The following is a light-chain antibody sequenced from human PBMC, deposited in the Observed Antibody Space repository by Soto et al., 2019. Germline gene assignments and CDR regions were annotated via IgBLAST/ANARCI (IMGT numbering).Light chain of an antibody. CDR1: QSVLNRSNNKNY. J-gene: IGKJ1*01. CDR2: WAS. V-gene: IGKV4-1*01. CDR3: QHYYSTPPA. Sequence: IVMSQSPDSLAVSLGERATINCKSSQSVLNRSNNKNYLAWYQQKSGQSPKPLIYWASTRESGVPDRFSASGSGTDFPLTNSSLQAEEVAGYYCQHYYSTPPAFGQGTKVEI.